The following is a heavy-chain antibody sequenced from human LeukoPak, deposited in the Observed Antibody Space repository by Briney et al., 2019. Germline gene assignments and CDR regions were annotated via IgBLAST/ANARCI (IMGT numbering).Heavy chain of an antibody. CDR3: AKDGGTYPYSLAV. CDR2: VSGSGAHT. Sequence: GGSLRLSCAASGFTFSSYAMTWVRQAPGKGLQWVSAVSGSGAHTYYADSVKGRFTISRDNSRDTLYLQMNSLRAEDTAIYICAKDGGTYPYSLAVWAKGPRVMVSS. D-gene: IGHD1-26*01. V-gene: IGHV3-23*01. J-gene: IGHJ6*03. CDR1: GFTFSSYA.